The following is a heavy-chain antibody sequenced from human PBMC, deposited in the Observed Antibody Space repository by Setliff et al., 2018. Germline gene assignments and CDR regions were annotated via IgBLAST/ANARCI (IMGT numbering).Heavy chain of an antibody. CDR2: INPGGGSA. D-gene: IGHD6-13*01. CDR1: GYTFSSYY. J-gene: IGHJ4*02. V-gene: IGHV1-46*01. Sequence: ASVKVSCKATGYTFSSYYMHWVRQAPGQGPEWMGIINPGGGSASIVEKFQGRVTMTSDTSTSTVYLDLSGLTSEDTAVYYCGRAGVAAADRKGLLDHWGQGTLVTVSS. CDR3: GRAGVAAADRKGLLDH.